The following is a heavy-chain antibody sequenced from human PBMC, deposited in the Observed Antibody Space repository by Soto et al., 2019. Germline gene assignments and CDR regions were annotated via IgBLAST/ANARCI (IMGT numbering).Heavy chain of an antibody. J-gene: IGHJ1*01. V-gene: IGHV1-69*13. CDR2: VIPIFGTA. D-gene: IGHD6-13*01. CDR3: ARIRSHSSSWYPFQH. Sequence: SVKVSCKASGGTFSSYAISWVRQAPGQGLEWMGGVIPIFGTANYAQKFQGRVTITADESTSTAYMELSSLRSEDTAVYYCARIRSHSSSWYPFQHWGQGTLVTVSS. CDR1: GGTFSSYA.